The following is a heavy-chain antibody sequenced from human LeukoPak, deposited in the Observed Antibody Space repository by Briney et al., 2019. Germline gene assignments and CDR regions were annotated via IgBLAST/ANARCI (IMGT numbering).Heavy chain of an antibody. CDR2: IIPIFGTA. D-gene: IGHD3-3*01. CDR3: ARDDTYYDFWSGYQREYYYYYGMDV. V-gene: IGHV1-69*01. J-gene: IGHJ6*02. CDR1: GGTFISYA. Sequence: SVKVSCKASGGTFISYAISWVRQAPGQGLEWMGGIIPIFGTANYAQKFQGRVTITADESTSTAYMELSSLRSEDTAVYYCARDDTYYDFWSGYQREYYYYYGMDVWGQGTTVTVSS.